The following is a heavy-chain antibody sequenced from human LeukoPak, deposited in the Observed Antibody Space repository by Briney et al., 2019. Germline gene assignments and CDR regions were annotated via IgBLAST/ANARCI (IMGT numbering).Heavy chain of an antibody. V-gene: IGHV1-3*01. D-gene: IGHD3-3*01. CDR2: INAGNGNT. CDR1: GYTFTSYA. CDR3: ARDPTFGVVIPRDGYYYYYMDV. Sequence: GASVKVSCKASGYTFTSYAMHWVRQAPGQRLEWMGWINAGNGNTKYSQKFQGRVTITRDTSASTAYMELSSLRSEDTAVYYCARDPTFGVVIPRDGYYYYYMDVWGKGTTVTVSS. J-gene: IGHJ6*03.